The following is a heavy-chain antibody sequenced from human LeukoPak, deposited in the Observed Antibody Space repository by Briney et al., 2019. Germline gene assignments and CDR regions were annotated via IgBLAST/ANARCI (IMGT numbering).Heavy chain of an antibody. V-gene: IGHV4-61*08. D-gene: IGHD6-13*01. J-gene: IGHJ4*02. CDR2: IYYSGTT. CDR1: GGSISSGGYY. CDR3: ARGVAAAQYGY. Sequence: SETLSLTCTVSGGSISSGGYYWSWIRQPPGKGLEWIGYIYYSGTTNYNPSLKSRVTISVDTSKNQFSLKLSSVTAADTAVYYCARGVAAAQYGYWGQGTLVTVSS.